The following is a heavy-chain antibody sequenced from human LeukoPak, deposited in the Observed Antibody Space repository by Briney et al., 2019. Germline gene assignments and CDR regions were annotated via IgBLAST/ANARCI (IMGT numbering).Heavy chain of an antibody. D-gene: IGHD6-13*01. CDR2: ISSSGSTI. V-gene: IGHV3-48*03. J-gene: IGHJ6*02. CDR3: ARIAAADYDYYYGMDV. CDR1: GFTFSSYE. Sequence: GGSLRLSCAASGFTFSSYEMNWVRQAPGKGLEWVSYISSSGSTIYYADSVKGRFTISRDNAKNSLYLQMNSLRAEDTAVYYCARIAAADYDYYYGMDVWGQGTTVTVSS.